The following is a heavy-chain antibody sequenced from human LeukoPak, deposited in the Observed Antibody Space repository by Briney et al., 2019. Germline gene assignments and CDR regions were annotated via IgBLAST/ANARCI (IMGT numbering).Heavy chain of an antibody. V-gene: IGHV4-4*02. CDR2: VFPDGNT. D-gene: IGHD7-27*01. J-gene: IGHJ4*02. CDR3: ARRPLGYFDY. Sequence: PSETLSLTCAVSGDAITRSNWWSWVRQPPGKGLEWIGEVFPDGNTNYNPSLKSRVTISVDTSKNQFSLKLSSVTAADTAVYYCARRPLGYFDYWGQGTLVTVSS. CDR1: GDAITRSNW.